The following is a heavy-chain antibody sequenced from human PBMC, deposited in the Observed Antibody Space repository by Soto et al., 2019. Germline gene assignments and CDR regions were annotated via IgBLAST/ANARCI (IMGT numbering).Heavy chain of an antibody. V-gene: IGHV4-59*01. CDR3: ARGVVRASTGFQH. CDR2: ISNSGST. D-gene: IGHD1-26*01. CDR1: GGSISSFH. J-gene: IGHJ1*01. Sequence: KPSETLSLTCTVSGGSISSFHWSWIRQPPGKGLEWIGFISNSGSTNYNPSLKSRVTISLDTSKNQFSLKLSSVSAADTAVYYCARGVVRASTGFQHWGQGTLVTVSS.